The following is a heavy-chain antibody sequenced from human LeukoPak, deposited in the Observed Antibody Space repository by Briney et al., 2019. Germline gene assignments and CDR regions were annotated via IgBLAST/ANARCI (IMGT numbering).Heavy chain of an antibody. V-gene: IGHV3-21*01. CDR3: ARDSTQYDNGVYFDVHDI. Sequence: GGSLRLSCAASGFTFSSYSMNWVRQAPGKGLEWVSSISSSSSYIYYADSVKGRFTISRDNSKNTLYLQMNSLRAEDTAVYYCARDSTQYDNGVYFDVHDIWGQGTMVTVSS. CDR1: GFTFSSYS. J-gene: IGHJ3*02. CDR2: ISSSSSYI. D-gene: IGHD2-8*01.